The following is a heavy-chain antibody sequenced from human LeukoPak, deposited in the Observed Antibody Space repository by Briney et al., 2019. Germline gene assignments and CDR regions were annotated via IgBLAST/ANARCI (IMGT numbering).Heavy chain of an antibody. Sequence: GGSLRLSCAASGFTFSSYAMSWVRQAPGKGLEWVSAISGSGGSTYYADSVKGRFTISRDNSKNTLYLQMNSLRAEDTAVYYCAKDPIGIPVQGNFDYWGQGTLVTVSS. J-gene: IGHJ4*02. D-gene: IGHD3-16*02. V-gene: IGHV3-23*01. CDR1: GFTFSSYA. CDR2: ISGSGGST. CDR3: AKDPIGIPVQGNFDY.